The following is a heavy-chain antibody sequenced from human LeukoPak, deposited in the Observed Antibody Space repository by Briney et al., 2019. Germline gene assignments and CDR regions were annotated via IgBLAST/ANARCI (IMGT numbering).Heavy chain of an antibody. J-gene: IGHJ6*03. CDR2: IYYSGST. V-gene: IGHV4-39*07. Sequence: SETLSLTCTVSGGSISSSSYYWGWIRQPPGKGLEWIGSIYYSGSTYYNPSLKSRVTISVDTSKNQFSLKLRSVTAADTAVYYCARGPQATGNWGYYYYYMDVWGQGTTVTVSS. CDR1: GGSISSSSYY. D-gene: IGHD1-14*01. CDR3: ARGPQATGNWGYYYYYMDV.